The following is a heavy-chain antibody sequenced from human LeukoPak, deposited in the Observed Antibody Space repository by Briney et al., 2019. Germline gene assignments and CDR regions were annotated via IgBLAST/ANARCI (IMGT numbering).Heavy chain of an antibody. Sequence: SETLSLTCTVSGGSISGYYWGWIRQPPGKGLEWIGSIYYSGSTYYNPSLKSRVTISIDTSKNQFSLKLSSVTAADTAVYYCVGETTVTTIPWGQGTLVTVSS. CDR3: VGETTVTTIP. V-gene: IGHV4-39*01. D-gene: IGHD4-17*01. CDR2: IYYSGST. J-gene: IGHJ5*02. CDR1: GGSISGYY.